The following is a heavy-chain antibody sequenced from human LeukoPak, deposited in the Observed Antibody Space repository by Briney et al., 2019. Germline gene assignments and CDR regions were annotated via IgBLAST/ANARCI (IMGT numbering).Heavy chain of an antibody. Sequence: SETLPLTCTVSGGSIRSYHWSWIRQPPGKGLEWIGYIHYTGSTNYNPSLKSRVTISVDTSKNQFSLQLSSVTATDTAVYFCARHSSSWYPDYWGQGTLVTVSS. CDR2: IHYTGST. J-gene: IGHJ4*02. D-gene: IGHD6-13*01. CDR3: ARHSSSWYPDY. CDR1: GGSIRSYH. V-gene: IGHV4-59*08.